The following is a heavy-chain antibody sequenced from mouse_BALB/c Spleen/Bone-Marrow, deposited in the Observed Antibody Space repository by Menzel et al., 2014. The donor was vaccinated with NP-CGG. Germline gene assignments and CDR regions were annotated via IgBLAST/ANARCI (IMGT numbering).Heavy chain of an antibody. V-gene: IGHV5-12-1*01. D-gene: IGHD2-5*01. Sequence: EVMLVESGGGLVKPGGSLKLSCAASGFAFSSYDMSWVRQTPEKRLEWVAYISSGGGSTYYSDTVKGRFTISRDNAKNNLDMQRSSLKAEDTDMCYSGRQIVRGFAYWGQGTLVTVSA. CDR3: GRQIVRGFAY. J-gene: IGHJ3*01. CDR2: ISSGGGST. CDR1: GFAFSSYD.